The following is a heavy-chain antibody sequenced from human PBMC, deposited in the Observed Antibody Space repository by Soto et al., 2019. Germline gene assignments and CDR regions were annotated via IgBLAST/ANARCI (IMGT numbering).Heavy chain of an antibody. V-gene: IGHV4-34*01. CDR2: INHSGST. CDR1: GGSFSGYY. D-gene: IGHD3-10*02. J-gene: IGHJ5*02. CDR3: ARYAHCSGSYYNWFDP. Sequence: QVQLQQWGAGLLKPSETLSLTCAVYGGSFSGYYWSWIRQPPGKGLEWIGEINHSGSTNYNPSLKSRVTISLDTSKNQFSLKLSSVPSADTAVYYCARYAHCSGSYYNWFDPWGQGSLVTVSS.